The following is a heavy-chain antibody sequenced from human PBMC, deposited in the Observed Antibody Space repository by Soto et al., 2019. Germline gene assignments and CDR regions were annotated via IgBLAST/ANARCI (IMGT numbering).Heavy chain of an antibody. Sequence: SETLSLTCTVSGDSVNSNNVYWGCVRQPPGRRLEFIGNVYYSGITYYNPAFESRVTISVDTSKNQFSLRLTSVTAADTAVYYCRDHFGSWVGEIDFWGGGTLVPVS. D-gene: IGHD1-26*01. CDR2: VYYSGIT. CDR1: GDSVNSNNVY. V-gene: IGHV4-39*01. CDR3: RDHFGSWVGEIDF. J-gene: IGHJ4*02.